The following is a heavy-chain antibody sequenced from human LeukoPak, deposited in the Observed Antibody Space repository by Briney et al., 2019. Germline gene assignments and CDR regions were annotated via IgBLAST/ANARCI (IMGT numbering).Heavy chain of an antibody. Sequence: ASVKVSCKASGYTFTSYGISWVRQAPGQGLEWMGWISAYNGNTNYAQKLQGRVTMTTDTSTSTAHMELRSLRSDDTAVYYCARVNLLRGGIVVVPAAIPDHWGQGTLVTVSS. CDR1: GYTFTSYG. CDR2: ISAYNGNT. CDR3: ARVNLLRGGIVVVPAAIPDH. V-gene: IGHV1-18*01. D-gene: IGHD2-2*01. J-gene: IGHJ4*02.